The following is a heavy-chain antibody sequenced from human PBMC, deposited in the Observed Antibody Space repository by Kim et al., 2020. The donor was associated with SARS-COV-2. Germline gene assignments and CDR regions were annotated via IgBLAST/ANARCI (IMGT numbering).Heavy chain of an antibody. D-gene: IGHD4-4*01. CDR1: AFTFSSYW. J-gene: IGHJ4*02. V-gene: IGHV3-74*03. Sequence: GGSLRLSCAASAFTFSSYWIHWIRQAPGKGLVWVSSINSDGSRTTYADSVKGRITVPGDSAKNTQYLEMNNLRGDDTAVYYCARDLNGGGTTGFYYGGEGTLVTVSA. CDR3: ARDLNGGGTTGFYY. CDR2: INSDGSRT.